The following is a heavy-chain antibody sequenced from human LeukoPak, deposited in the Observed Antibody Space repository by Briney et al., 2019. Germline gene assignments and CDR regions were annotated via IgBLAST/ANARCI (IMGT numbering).Heavy chain of an antibody. CDR1: GGSIRSYY. J-gene: IGHJ4*02. CDR3: ARLPAAANSDY. Sequence: SETLSLACTVSGGSIRSYYWSWIRQPPGKGLDWIGYIYYSGSTYYNPSLKSRVTISVDTSKNQFSLKLSSVTAADTAVYYCARLPAAANSDYWGQGTLVTVSS. V-gene: IGHV4-59*08. CDR2: IYYSGST. D-gene: IGHD2-2*01.